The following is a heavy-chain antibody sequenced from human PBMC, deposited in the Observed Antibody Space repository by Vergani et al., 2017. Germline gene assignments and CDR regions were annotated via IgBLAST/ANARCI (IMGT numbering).Heavy chain of an antibody. CDR3: AKDHTRQDYYDSSGYYDY. CDR1: GFTFSSYA. D-gene: IGHD3-22*01. J-gene: IGHJ4*02. Sequence: EVQLLESGGGLVQPGGSLRLSCAASGFTFSSYAMSWVRQAPGKGLEWVSAIIGSGGSTYYADSVKGRFTISRDNSKNTLYLQMNSLRAEDTAVYYCAKDHTRQDYYDSSGYYDYWGQGTLVTVSS. CDR2: IIGSGGST. V-gene: IGHV3-23*01.